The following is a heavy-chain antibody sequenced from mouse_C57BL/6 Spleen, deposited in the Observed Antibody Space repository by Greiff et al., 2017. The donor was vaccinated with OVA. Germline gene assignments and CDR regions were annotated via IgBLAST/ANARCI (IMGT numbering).Heavy chain of an antibody. D-gene: IGHD2-2*01. J-gene: IGHJ3*01. CDR1: GYAFSSYW. CDR2: MYPGEGDT. V-gene: IGHV1-80*01. Sequence: VQLQQSGAELVKPGASVKISCKASGYAFSSYWMNWVKQRPGKGLEWIGQMYPGEGDTNYNGKFKGKATLTADKSSSTAYMQLSSLTSEDSAVYFCARNYGYDNWFAYWGQGTLVTVSA. CDR3: ARNYGYDNWFAY.